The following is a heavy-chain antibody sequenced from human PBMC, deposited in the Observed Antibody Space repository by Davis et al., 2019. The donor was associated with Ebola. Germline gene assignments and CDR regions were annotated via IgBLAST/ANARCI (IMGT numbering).Heavy chain of an antibody. Sequence: HTGGSLRLSCAASEFTFSSYWMHWVRQAPGKGLVWVSRINRDGRTTAYADSVKGRFTISRDNAKNTLYLQMNTLRAEDTAVYYCARDLGMGRRVDAFDIWGQGTMVTVSS. CDR3: ARDLGMGRRVDAFDI. V-gene: IGHV3-74*01. D-gene: IGHD7-27*01. CDR2: INRDGRTT. CDR1: EFTFSSYW. J-gene: IGHJ3*02.